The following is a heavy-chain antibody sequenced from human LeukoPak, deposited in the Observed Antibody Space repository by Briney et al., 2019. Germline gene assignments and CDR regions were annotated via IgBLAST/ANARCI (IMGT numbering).Heavy chain of an antibody. Sequence: GESLKISCKGSGYSFTSYWIGWVRQMPGKGLEWMGIIYPGDSDTRYSPSFQGQVTISADKSISTAYLQWSSLKASDTAMYYCARCLVDCSGGSCSWPPRTYYFDYWGQGTLVTVSS. CDR3: ARCLVDCSGGSCSWPPRTYYFDY. V-gene: IGHV5-51*01. J-gene: IGHJ4*02. CDR1: GYSFTSYW. CDR2: IYPGDSDT. D-gene: IGHD2-15*01.